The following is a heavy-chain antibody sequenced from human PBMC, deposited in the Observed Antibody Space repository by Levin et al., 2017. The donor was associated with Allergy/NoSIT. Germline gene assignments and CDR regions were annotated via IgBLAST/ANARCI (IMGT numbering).Heavy chain of an antibody. CDR2: ISSSSSYT. CDR1: GFTFSDYY. Sequence: PGESLKISCAASGFTFSDYYMSWIRQAPGKGLEWVSYISSSSSYTNYADSVKGRFTISRDNAKNSLYLQMNSLRAEDTAVYYGATGVGLWDFDYWGQGTLVTVSS. CDR3: ATGVGLWDFDY. J-gene: IGHJ4*02. V-gene: IGHV3-11*03. D-gene: IGHD5-18*01.